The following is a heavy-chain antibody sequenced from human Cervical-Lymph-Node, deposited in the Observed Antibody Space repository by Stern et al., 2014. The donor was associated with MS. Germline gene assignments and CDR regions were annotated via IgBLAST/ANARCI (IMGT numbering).Heavy chain of an antibody. Sequence: QVQLQESGPGLVKPSETLSLTCTVSGGSLRSYYWNWIRQAPGKGLEWLGVFYHPGSVNYTPSLSSRVAMSVDTSKNQFSLTVSSVTAADTAVYYCAREGEYCSGSRCYPFLDYWGQGTLVTVSS. CDR1: GGSLRSYY. D-gene: IGHD2-15*01. J-gene: IGHJ4*02. CDR2: FYHPGSV. CDR3: AREGEYCSGSRCYPFLDY. V-gene: IGHV4-59*01.